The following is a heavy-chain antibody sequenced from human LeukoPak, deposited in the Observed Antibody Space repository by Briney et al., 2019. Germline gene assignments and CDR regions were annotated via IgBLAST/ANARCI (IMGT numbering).Heavy chain of an antibody. CDR1: GYTFTGYY. D-gene: IGHD2-15*01. V-gene: IGHV1-2*02. CDR2: INPNSGGT. J-gene: IGHJ5*02. CDR3: ATPHCSGGSCYFNWFDP. Sequence: ASVKVSCKASGYTFTGYYMHWVRQAPGQGLEWMGWINPNSGGTNYAQKFQGRVTMTRDTSISTAYMELSRLRSDDTAVYYCATPHCSGGSCYFNWFDPWGQGTLVTVSS.